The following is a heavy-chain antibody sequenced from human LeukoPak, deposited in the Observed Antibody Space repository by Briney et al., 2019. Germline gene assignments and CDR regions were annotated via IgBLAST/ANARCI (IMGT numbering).Heavy chain of an antibody. CDR2: INPSGGST. V-gene: IGHV1-46*01. CDR1: GYTFTSYY. D-gene: IGHD3-9*01. CDR3: ATAYGSRVTGYHLSSSFDY. J-gene: IGHJ4*02. Sequence: ASVKVSCKASGYTFTSYYMHWVRQAPGQGLEWVGIINPSGGSTSYAQKFQGRVTMTEDTSTDTAYMELSSLRSEDTAVYYCATAYGSRVTGYHLSSSFDYWGQGTLVTVSS.